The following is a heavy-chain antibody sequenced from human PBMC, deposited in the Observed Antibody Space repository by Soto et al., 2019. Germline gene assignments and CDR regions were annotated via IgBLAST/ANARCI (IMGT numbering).Heavy chain of an antibody. Sequence: GGSLRLSCEASGFSFSTYSMHWVRQAPGKGLEWVSSIGRRSDIYYADSVKGRFTISRDNAKNSVSLQMNSLRGEDTAVYYCAREETAWPLAYGLDVWGQGTTVTVSS. CDR1: GFSFSTYS. J-gene: IGHJ6*02. CDR2: IGRRSDI. D-gene: IGHD2-21*02. CDR3: AREETAWPLAYGLDV. V-gene: IGHV3-21*01.